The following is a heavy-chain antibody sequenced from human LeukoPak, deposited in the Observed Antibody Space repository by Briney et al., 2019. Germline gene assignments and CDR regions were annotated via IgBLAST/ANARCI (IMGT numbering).Heavy chain of an antibody. V-gene: IGHV3-23*01. J-gene: IGHJ4*02. Sequence: GGSLRLSCAASGFTFSTYAMSWVRQAPGEGLEWVSAISASGGSTYYADSVKGRFTVSRDNSKNTLYLQMNSLRAEDTAVYYCAKDLYLTGYSFDYWGQGTLVTVSS. CDR1: GFTFSTYA. CDR3: AKDLYLTGYSFDY. D-gene: IGHD3-9*01. CDR2: ISASGGST.